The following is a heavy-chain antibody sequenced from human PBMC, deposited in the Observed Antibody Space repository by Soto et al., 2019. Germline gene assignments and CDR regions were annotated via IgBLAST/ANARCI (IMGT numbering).Heavy chain of an antibody. CDR1: GFTFSSYG. Sequence: QVQLVESGGGVVQPGRSLRLSCAASGFTFSSYGMHWVRQAPGKGLEWVAVISYDGSNKYYADSVKGRFTISRDNSKNTLYQQMNRLRAEDTAVYYCAKDIVVVPAAIRGYYYYYGMDVWGQGTTVTVSS. D-gene: IGHD2-2*02. J-gene: IGHJ6*02. CDR3: AKDIVVVPAAIRGYYYYYGMDV. CDR2: ISYDGSNK. V-gene: IGHV3-30*18.